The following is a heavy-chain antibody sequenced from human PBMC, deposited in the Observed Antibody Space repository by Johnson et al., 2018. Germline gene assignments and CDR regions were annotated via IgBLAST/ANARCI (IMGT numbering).Heavy chain of an antibody. CDR2: IKSKTDGGTT. V-gene: IGHV3-15*07. Sequence: VQPVESGGGLVKPGGSLRLSCAACGFSFTNAWMHWVRQAPGKGLEWVGRIKSKTDGGTTDYSAPVKGRFPISRDDTKNTLYLQMNTLNTEDTAGYYFARGAGPTVVSYYYAMDVWGQGTTVTVSS. J-gene: IGHJ6*02. CDR3: ARGAGPTVVSYYYAMDV. CDR1: GFSFTNAW. D-gene: IGHD4-23*01.